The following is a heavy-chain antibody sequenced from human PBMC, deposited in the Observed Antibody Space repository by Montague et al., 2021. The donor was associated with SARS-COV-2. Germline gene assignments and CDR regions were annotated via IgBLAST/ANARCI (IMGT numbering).Heavy chain of an antibody. V-gene: IGHV3-74*01. CDR1: GFTFNNYW. J-gene: IGHJ6*02. Sequence: SLRLSCAASGFTFNNYWFHWVRQVPGKGLVWVSRIYRGGTNTNYXDSVKGRFIISRDNAKNTLYLQMNSLRVEDTALYYCAGDPDCDGGSCNSYSYYGMDVWGQGTTVTVSS. CDR3: AGDPDCDGGSCNSYSYYGMDV. D-gene: IGHD2-15*01. CDR2: IYRGGTNT.